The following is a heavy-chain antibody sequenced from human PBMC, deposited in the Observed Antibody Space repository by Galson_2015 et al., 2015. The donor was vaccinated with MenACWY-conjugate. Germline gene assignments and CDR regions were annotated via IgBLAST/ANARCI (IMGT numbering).Heavy chain of an antibody. J-gene: IGHJ4*02. CDR3: AREGRHVGSFSDWDY. CDR2: IYSDALGATT. V-gene: IGHV3-53*01. D-gene: IGHD1-26*01. Sequence: SLRLSCAASGFSVSSNFMTWVRQAPGKGLEWVSVIYSDALGATTHYSDSVKGRFTSSRDNSKNTLYLQMNSLRVEDTAVYYCAREGRHVGSFSDWDYWGQGTLVTVSS. CDR1: GFSVSSNF.